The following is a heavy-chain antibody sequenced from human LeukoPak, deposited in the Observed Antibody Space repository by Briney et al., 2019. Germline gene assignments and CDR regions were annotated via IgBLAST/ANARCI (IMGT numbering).Heavy chain of an antibody. CDR1: GGSIGSGGYY. CDR2: INHSGST. J-gene: IGHJ4*02. V-gene: IGHV4-30-2*01. Sequence: SQTLSLTCTVSGGSIGSGGYYWSWIRQPPGKGLEWIGEINHSGSTNYNPSLKSRVTISVDTSKNQFSLKLSSVTAADTAVYYCAVGFDYWGQGTLVTVSS. CDR3: AVGFDY. D-gene: IGHD1-26*01.